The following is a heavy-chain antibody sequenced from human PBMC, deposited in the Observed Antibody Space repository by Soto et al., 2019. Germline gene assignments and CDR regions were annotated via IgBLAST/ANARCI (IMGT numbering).Heavy chain of an antibody. CDR1: GFTFSSYG. CDR2: ISYDGSNK. J-gene: IGHJ6*02. CDR3: AKDRDIVVSGDGMDV. D-gene: IGHD2-2*01. V-gene: IGHV3-30*18. Sequence: PGGSLRLSCAASGFTFSSYGMHWVRQAPGKGLEWVAVISYDGSNKYYADSVKGRFTISRDNSKNTLYLQMNSLRAEDTAVYYCAKDRDIVVSGDGMDVWGQGTTVTVSS.